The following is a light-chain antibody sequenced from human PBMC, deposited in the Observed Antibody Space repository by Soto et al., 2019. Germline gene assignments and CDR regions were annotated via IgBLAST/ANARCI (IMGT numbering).Light chain of an antibody. CDR2: QTS. Sequence: EIVMTQSPATLSVFPCDIVTLSCRASQYINTRLAWYQHRPGQAPRLLIYQTSLRAAGIPARFSASGSGTDLTLTISDVQPEDFALYYCHQRQSWPRTFGQGTKVDIK. CDR3: HQRQSWPRT. V-gene: IGKV3D-15*03. J-gene: IGKJ1*01. CDR1: QYINTR.